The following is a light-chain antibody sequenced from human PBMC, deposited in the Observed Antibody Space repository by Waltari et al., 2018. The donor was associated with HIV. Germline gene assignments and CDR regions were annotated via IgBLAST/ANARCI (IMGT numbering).Light chain of an antibody. CDR3: SSYTSSSTLVV. J-gene: IGLJ2*01. V-gene: IGLV2-14*03. CDR2: DVS. Sequence: QSALTQPASVSGSPGQSITISCTGTSSAVGGYHYVSWYQQHPGKAPKLMIYDVSNRPSGVSNRFSGSKSGNTASLTISGLQAEDEADYYCSSYTSSSTLVVFGGGTKLTVL. CDR1: SSAVGGYHY.